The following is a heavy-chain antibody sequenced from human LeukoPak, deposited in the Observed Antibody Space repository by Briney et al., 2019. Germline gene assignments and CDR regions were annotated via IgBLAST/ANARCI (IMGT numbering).Heavy chain of an antibody. Sequence: PSETLSLTCAVSGGSISSYYWSWIRQPPGKGLEWIGYIYYSGDTNYNPSLKSRVTISVDTSKNQFSLKLTSVTAADTAMYYCTGGPSRSYGQTLYWGQGTLVTVSS. CDR1: GGSISSYY. D-gene: IGHD1-26*01. CDR3: TGGPSRSYGQTLY. CDR2: IYYSGDT. V-gene: IGHV4-59*01. J-gene: IGHJ4*01.